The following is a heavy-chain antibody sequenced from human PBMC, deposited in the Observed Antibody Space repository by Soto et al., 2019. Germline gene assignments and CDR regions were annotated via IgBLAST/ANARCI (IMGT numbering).Heavy chain of an antibody. V-gene: IGHV4-31*03. D-gene: IGHD4-17*01. Sequence: PSETLSLTCTVSGGSISSGGYYWSWIRQHQGKGLEWIGYIYYSGSTYYNPPLKSRVTISVDTSKNQFSLKLSSVTAADTAVYYCARDTVTRVVGAIRYYYGMDVWGQGTTVTVSS. CDR3: ARDTVTRVVGAIRYYYGMDV. CDR1: GGSISSGGYY. CDR2: IYYSGST. J-gene: IGHJ6*02.